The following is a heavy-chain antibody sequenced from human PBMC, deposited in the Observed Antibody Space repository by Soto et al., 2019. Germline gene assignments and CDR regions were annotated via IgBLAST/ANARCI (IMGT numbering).Heavy chain of an antibody. D-gene: IGHD3-10*01. CDR1: GGSISSSSYY. Sequence: PSETLSLTCTVSGGSISSSSYYWGWIRQPPGKGLEWIGSIYYSGSTYYNPSLKSRVTISVDTSKNQFSLKLSSVTAADTAVNYCASRRFGESPLLYFDYWGQGTLVTVSS. V-gene: IGHV4-39*01. CDR2: IYYSGST. CDR3: ASRRFGESPLLYFDY. J-gene: IGHJ4*02.